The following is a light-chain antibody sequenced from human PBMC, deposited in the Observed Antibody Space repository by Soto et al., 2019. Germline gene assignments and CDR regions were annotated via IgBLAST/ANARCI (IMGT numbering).Light chain of an antibody. CDR2: KAS. Sequence: DIQMTKSPSTLSASVGDRVTITCRASQSISIWLAWYQQKPGKAHKLLIYKASILKSGFPSRFSGSGSGTEFTLISNVVQTDAFATIFGPQYKSDLPFGQGTKVAIK. CDR1: QSISIW. J-gene: IGKJ1*01. CDR3: PQYKSDLP. V-gene: IGKV1-5*03.